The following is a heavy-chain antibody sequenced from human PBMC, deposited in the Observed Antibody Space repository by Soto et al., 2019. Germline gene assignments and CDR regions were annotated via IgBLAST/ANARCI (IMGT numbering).Heavy chain of an antibody. D-gene: IGHD6-25*01. CDR3: ARGDSSGWTAFDY. J-gene: IGHJ4*02. Sequence: QVQLQQWGAGLLKPSETLSLTCTVYGGSFSGYYWSWIRQPPGKGLEWIGEINHSGSTNYNPSLKSRVTISVDTSKNRFSLNLSSVTAADTAVYYCARGDSSGWTAFDYWGQGTLVTVSS. V-gene: IGHV4-34*01. CDR1: GGSFSGYY. CDR2: INHSGST.